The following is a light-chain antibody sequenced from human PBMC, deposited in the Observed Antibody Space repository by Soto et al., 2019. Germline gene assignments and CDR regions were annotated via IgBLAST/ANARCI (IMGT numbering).Light chain of an antibody. V-gene: IGLV1-40*01. CDR2: GNS. CDR3: QSYVSSLSGSV. CDR1: SSNIGAGYD. Sequence: QSVLTQPPSVSGAPGQRVTISCTGSSSNIGAGYDVHWYQQLPGTAPKLLIYGNSNRPSGVPDRFSGSKSGTSASLAITGRQAEEEADYYCQSYVSSLSGSVFGTGTKLTVL. J-gene: IGLJ1*01.